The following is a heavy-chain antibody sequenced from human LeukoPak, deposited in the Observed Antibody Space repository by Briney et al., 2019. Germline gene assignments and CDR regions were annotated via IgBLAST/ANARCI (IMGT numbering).Heavy chain of an antibody. J-gene: IGHJ5*02. CDR1: GFTFSSYS. Sequence: TGGSLRLSCAASGFTFSSYSMNWVRQAPGKWLEWVSYINSSSSTIYYADSVKGRFTISRDNAKNSLYLQMNSLRAEDTAVYYCARDADCSRSYRSLRSVLNWFHPWGQGTLVTVSS. V-gene: IGHV3-48*01. D-gene: IGHD3-16*02. CDR2: INSSSSTI. CDR3: ARDADCSRSYRSLRSVLNWFHP.